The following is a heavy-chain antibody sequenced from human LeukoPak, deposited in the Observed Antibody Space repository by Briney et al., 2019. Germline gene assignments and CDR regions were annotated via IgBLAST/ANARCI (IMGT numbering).Heavy chain of an antibody. D-gene: IGHD5-18*01. Sequence: PGGSLRLSCAASGFTFSSYAMSRVRQAPGKGLEWVSAISGSGGSTYYADSVKGRFTISRDNSKNTLYLQMNSLRAEGTAVYYCAKGSWIQLWSPFDYWGQGTLVTVSS. CDR2: ISGSGGST. V-gene: IGHV3-23*01. J-gene: IGHJ4*02. CDR3: AKGSWIQLWSPFDY. CDR1: GFTFSSYA.